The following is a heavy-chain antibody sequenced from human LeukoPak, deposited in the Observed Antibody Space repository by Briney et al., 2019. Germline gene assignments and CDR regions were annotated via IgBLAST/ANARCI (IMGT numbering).Heavy chain of an antibody. J-gene: IGHJ6*02. V-gene: IGHV3-23*01. D-gene: IGHD6-13*01. CDR1: GFTFSSYA. Sequence: PGGSLRLSCAASGFTFSSYAMSWVRQAPGKGLEWVSAISGSGGSTYYADSVKGRFTISRDNSKNTLYLQMNSLRAEDTAVYYCARGVRAAAGRGYYYGMDVWGQGTTVTVSS. CDR2: ISGSGGST. CDR3: ARGVRAAAGRGYYYGMDV.